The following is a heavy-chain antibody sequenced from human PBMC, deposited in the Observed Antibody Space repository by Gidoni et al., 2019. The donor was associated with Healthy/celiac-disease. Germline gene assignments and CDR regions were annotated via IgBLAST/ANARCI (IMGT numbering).Heavy chain of an antibody. CDR2: ISVSGGST. D-gene: IGHD2-21*02. V-gene: IGHV3-23*01. J-gene: IGHJ3*02. CDR1: GFTFSSYA. Sequence: EVQLLESGGGLVQPGGSLRLSCSASGFTFSSYAMRWVRQAPGRGLEWVSAISVSGGSTYYADSVKGRFTISRDNSKNTLYLQMNSLRAEDTAVYYCAKDRPLAYCGGDCYDAFDIWGQGTMVTVSS. CDR3: AKDRPLAYCGGDCYDAFDI.